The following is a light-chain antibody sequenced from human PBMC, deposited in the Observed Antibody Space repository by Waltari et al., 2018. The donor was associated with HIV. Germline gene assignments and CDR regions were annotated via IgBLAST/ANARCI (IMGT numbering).Light chain of an antibody. J-gene: IGLJ2*01. Sequence: QSALTQPRSVSGSPGQSVTISCPGPSSDVGGYNFASWYQQHPGKAPKLMIYDVSKRPSGVPDRFSGSKSGNTASLTISGLQAEDEADYYCCSYAGSYTFVFGGGTKLTVL. CDR1: SSDVGGYNF. CDR2: DVS. CDR3: CSYAGSYTFV. V-gene: IGLV2-11*01.